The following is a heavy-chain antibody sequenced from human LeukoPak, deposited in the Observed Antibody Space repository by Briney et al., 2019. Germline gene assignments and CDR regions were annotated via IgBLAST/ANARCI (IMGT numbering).Heavy chain of an antibody. CDR2: IRSKAYGGTT. CDR3: TREALGYCSSTSCSAGDY. CDR1: GFTFGDYA. J-gene: IGHJ4*02. D-gene: IGHD2-2*01. V-gene: IGHV3-49*04. Sequence: GRSLRLSCTASGFTFGDYAMSWVRQAPGKGLEWVGFIRSKAYGGTTEYAASVKGRFTISRDDSKSIAYLQMNSLKTEDTAVYYCTREALGYCSSTSCSAGDYWGQGTLVTVSS.